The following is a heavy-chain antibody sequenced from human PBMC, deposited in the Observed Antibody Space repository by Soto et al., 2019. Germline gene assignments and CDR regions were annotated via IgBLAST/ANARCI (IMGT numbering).Heavy chain of an antibody. CDR3: AQRRAPLDH. CDR1: GFSLSISGVG. Sequence: QITLKESGPTLVKPTQTLTLTCTFSGFSLSISGVGVGWIRQPPGKALEWLALIYWDEDKRYNPSLKTRLTISQDTSKHQVVLTMTHLDPVDTGTYYCAQRRAPLDHWGQGTLVTVSS. CDR2: IYWDEDK. V-gene: IGHV2-5*02. J-gene: IGHJ4*02.